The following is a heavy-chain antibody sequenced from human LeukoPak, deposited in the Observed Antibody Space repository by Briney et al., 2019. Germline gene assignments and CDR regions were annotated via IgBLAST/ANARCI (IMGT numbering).Heavy chain of an antibody. J-gene: IGHJ4*02. V-gene: IGHV3-23*01. CDR3: AKASGTAVYSSSWYRFDY. CDR2: ISGSGGST. Sequence: GGSLRLSCAASGFTFSSYAMSWVRQAPGKGLEWVSAISGSGGSTYYADSVKGRFTISRDISKNTLYLQMNSLRVEDTAIYYCAKASGTAVYSSSWYRFDYWGQGTLVTVSS. D-gene: IGHD6-13*01. CDR1: GFTFSSYA.